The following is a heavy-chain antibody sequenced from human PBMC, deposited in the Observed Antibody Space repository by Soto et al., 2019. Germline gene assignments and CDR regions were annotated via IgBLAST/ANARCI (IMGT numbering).Heavy chain of an antibody. CDR1: GGSISTYY. CDR3: ARDYYGDYYFDS. CDR2: IDYKGNT. Sequence: PSETLSLPCTVSGGSISTYYWNWVRQPPGKGLEWSGYIDYKGNTKYNPSLKSRVTTSVDTSNNQCSLNLNSVTAPDTAVYHCARDYYGDYYFDSWGQGILVTVS. D-gene: IGHD4-17*01. J-gene: IGHJ4*02. V-gene: IGHV4-59*01.